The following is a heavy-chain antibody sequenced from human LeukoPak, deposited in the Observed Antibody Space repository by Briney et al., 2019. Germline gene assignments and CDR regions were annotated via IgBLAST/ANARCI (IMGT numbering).Heavy chain of an antibody. CDR2: IIPIFGTA. CDR1: GYTFTSYG. J-gene: IGHJ3*02. Sequence: ASVKVSCKASGYTFTSYGISWVRQAPGQGLEWMGGIIPIFGTANYAQKFQGRVTITADKSTSTAYMELSSLRSEDTAVYYCARGRAAYYYDSSGYTNDAFDIWGQGTMVTVSS. V-gene: IGHV1-69*06. D-gene: IGHD3-22*01. CDR3: ARGRAAYYYDSSGYTNDAFDI.